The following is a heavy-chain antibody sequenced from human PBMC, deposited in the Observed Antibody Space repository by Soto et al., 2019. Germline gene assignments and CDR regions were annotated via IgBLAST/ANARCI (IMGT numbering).Heavy chain of an antibody. CDR3: ARDRPEEG. J-gene: IGHJ4*02. Sequence: QVQLVESGGGVVQPGRSLRLSCAASGFTFSSYGMHWVRQAPGKGLEWVAVIWYDGSNKNYVDSVKGRFTISRDNSKNTLYLQMNSLRAEDTAVYYCARDRPEEGWGQGTLVTVSS. V-gene: IGHV3-33*01. CDR2: IWYDGSNK. CDR1: GFTFSSYG.